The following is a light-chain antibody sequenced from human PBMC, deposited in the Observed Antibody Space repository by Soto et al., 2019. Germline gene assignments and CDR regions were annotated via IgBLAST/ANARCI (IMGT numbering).Light chain of an antibody. CDR1: QGISNW. Sequence: DIQMIQSPSFVSASVGDRVTITCRASQGISNWLAWYQQKPGKAPKLLINDASSLESEVPSVFSGSGTGTDFTHTISSLQPEDFATYYCQQANTFPWTFGQETRVEIK. V-gene: IGKV1-12*01. CDR3: QQANTFPWT. J-gene: IGKJ1*01. CDR2: DAS.